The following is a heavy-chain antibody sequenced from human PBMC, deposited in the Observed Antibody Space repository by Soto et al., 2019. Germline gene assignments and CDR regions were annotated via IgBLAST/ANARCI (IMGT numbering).Heavy chain of an antibody. D-gene: IGHD2-15*01. Sequence: SETLSLTCTVSSGSISNYYWSWIRQPAGKGLEWIGRIYTSGSTNYNPSLKSRVTMSLDTSKNHFSLKLSSVTAADTAVYYCARGFGGSWYYFDYWGQGTLVTVS. CDR2: IYTSGST. V-gene: IGHV4-4*07. CDR3: ARGFGGSWYYFDY. CDR1: SGSISNYY. J-gene: IGHJ4*02.